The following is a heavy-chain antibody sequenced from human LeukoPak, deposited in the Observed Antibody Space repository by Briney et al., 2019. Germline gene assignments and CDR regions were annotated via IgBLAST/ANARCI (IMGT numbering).Heavy chain of an antibody. V-gene: IGHV4-59*01. D-gene: IGHD2-15*01. CDR2: IYYRST. CDR3: ARDHPYCSGVTCYPGSFDY. Sequence: SETLSLTCTASGGSISSYYWSWIRQPPGKGLEWIGYIYYRSTKYNPSLKSRVTISVDTSKNQFSLRLSSVTPADTAVYYCARDHPYCSGVTCYPGSFDYWGQGTLVTVSS. CDR1: GGSISSYY. J-gene: IGHJ4*02.